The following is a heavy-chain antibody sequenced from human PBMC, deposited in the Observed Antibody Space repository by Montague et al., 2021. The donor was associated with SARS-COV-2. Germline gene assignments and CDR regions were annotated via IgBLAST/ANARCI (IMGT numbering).Heavy chain of an antibody. CDR3: AGSLSGNQERGDY. V-gene: IGHV4-31*03. Sequence: TLSLTCTVSGGSISGDNYYWTWIRQHPGKGLEWIAYIYYTGSTYYNPSLQSRLRTSLDTSKNQFSLKLSSVTAADTAVYYCAGSLSGNQERGDYWGHGTLVTVSS. CDR1: GGSISGDNYY. D-gene: IGHD1-26*01. J-gene: IGHJ4*01. CDR2: IYYTGST.